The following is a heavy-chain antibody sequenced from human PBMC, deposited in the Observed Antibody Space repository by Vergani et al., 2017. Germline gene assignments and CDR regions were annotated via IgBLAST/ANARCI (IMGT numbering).Heavy chain of an antibody. V-gene: IGHV1-69*04. D-gene: IGHD5-18*01. CDR3: ASGYSYGFDAFDI. CDR1: GGTFSSYA. J-gene: IGHJ3*02. Sequence: QVQLVQSGAEVKKPGASVKVSCKASGGTFSSYAISWVRQAPGQGLEWMGRIIPILGIANYAQKFQGRVTITADKSTSTAYMELSSLRSEDTALYHCASGYSYGFDAFDIWGQGTMVTVSS. CDR2: IIPILGIA.